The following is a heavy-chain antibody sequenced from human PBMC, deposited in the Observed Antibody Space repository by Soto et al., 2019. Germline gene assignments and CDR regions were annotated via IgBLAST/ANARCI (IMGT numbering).Heavy chain of an antibody. CDR2: ISAYNGKT. CDR3: ARDGGYSGSY. D-gene: IGHD1-26*01. Sequence: QVQLVQSGAEVKKPGASVKVSCKASGYTFTSYGISWVRHAPGQGLEWMGWISAYNGKTNYAQKLQGRVTMTKDTSRSTAYIELRSLRSCETDVYYCARDGGYSGSYWGQGTLVTVSS. CDR1: GYTFTSYG. J-gene: IGHJ4*02. V-gene: IGHV1-18*01.